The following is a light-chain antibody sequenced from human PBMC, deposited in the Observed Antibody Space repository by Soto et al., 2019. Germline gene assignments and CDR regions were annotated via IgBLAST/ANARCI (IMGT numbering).Light chain of an antibody. CDR1: QSVSTY. V-gene: IGKV3-15*01. CDR2: GVS. Sequence: EIVLTQSPATLSLSPGERATLSCRASQSVSTYVTYLAWYQQKPGQAPRLLIYGVSTRATDIPARFSGSGSGTEFTLTISSLQSEDFAVYYCQQYNNWPPTWTFGQGTKVDIK. J-gene: IGKJ1*01. CDR3: QQYNNWPPTWT.